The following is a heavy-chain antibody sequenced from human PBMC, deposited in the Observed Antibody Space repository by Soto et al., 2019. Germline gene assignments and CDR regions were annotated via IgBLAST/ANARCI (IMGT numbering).Heavy chain of an antibody. D-gene: IGHD2-2*01. V-gene: IGHV3-11*05. Sequence: GGSLRLSCAASGFTFSDYYMSWIRQAPGKGLEWVSSISSSSSNTNYADSVKDRFTISRDNSKNTLYLQMNSLRAEDTAVYYCAKEKISTSCRNWFDPWGQGTLVTVSS. CDR1: GFTFSDYY. CDR3: AKEKISTSCRNWFDP. CDR2: ISSSSSNT. J-gene: IGHJ5*02.